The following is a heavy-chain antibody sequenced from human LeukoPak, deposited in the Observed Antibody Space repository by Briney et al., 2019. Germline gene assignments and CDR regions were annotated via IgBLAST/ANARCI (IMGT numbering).Heavy chain of an antibody. V-gene: IGHV3-23*01. Sequence: GGSLRLSCTASAFAFSNHAMSWVRQAPGKGLEWVSSISISGGTTYYADSVKGRFTIFRDNSKSTLYLQMNNLRADDTAVYYCANEIRPNDYWGQGTLVTVSS. CDR2: ISISGGTT. CDR3: ANEIRPNDY. J-gene: IGHJ4*02. D-gene: IGHD4-17*01. CDR1: AFAFSNHA.